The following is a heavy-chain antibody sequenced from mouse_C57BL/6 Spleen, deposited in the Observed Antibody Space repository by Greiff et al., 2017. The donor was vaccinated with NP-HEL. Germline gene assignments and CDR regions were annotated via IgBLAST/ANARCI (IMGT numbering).Heavy chain of an antibody. D-gene: IGHD1-1*01. V-gene: IGHV1-80*01. CDR2: IYPGDGDT. J-gene: IGHJ1*03. CDR1: GYAFSSYW. Sequence: QVQLQQSGAELVKPGASVKISCKASGYAFSSYWMNWVKQRPGQGLEWIGQIYPGDGDTNYNGTFKGKATLTADNSSSTDYMQLSRLTSEDSAVYFCARSNYYGSSYGYYDVWGTGATVTVSS. CDR3: ARSNYYGSSYGYYDV.